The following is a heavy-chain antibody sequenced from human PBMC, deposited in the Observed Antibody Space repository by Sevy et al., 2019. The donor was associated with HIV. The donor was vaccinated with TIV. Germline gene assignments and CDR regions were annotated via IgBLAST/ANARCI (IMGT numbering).Heavy chain of an antibody. CDR3: ARARYYDFRRGYSGLDY. D-gene: IGHD3-3*01. V-gene: IGHV4-59*01. CDR1: GDSISYYY. J-gene: IGHJ4*02. CDR2: IYNSGST. Sequence: SETLSLTCTVSGDSISYYYWNWIRQPPGKGLELIGYIYNSGSTSYNPSLKSRVTISGDTSKNQFSLKLTSVTPADTAVYYCARARYYDFRRGYSGLDYWGQGILVTVSS.